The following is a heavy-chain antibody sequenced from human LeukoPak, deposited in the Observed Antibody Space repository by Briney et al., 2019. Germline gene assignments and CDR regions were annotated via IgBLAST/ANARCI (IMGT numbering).Heavy chain of an antibody. J-gene: IGHJ4*02. D-gene: IGHD2-15*01. CDR2: ISSSGSTI. CDR1: GFTFSSYE. V-gene: IGHV3-48*03. CDR3: AMEDRGGGVDY. Sequence: SGGSLRLSCAASGFTFSSYEMNWVRQAPGKGLEWVSQISSSGSTIYYADSVKGRFTISRDNAKNSLYLQMNSLRAEDTAVYYCAMEDRGGGVDYWGQGTLVTVSS.